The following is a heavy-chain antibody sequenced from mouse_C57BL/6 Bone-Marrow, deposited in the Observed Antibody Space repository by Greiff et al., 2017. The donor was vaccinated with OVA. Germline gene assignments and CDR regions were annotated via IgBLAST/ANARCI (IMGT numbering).Heavy chain of an antibody. J-gene: IGHJ2*01. CDR3: ARSAWDNFDY. V-gene: IGHV1-81*01. CDR2: IYPRRGNT. CDR1: GYTFTSYG. D-gene: IGHD4-1*01. Sequence: QVQLQQSGAELARPGASVKLSCKASGYTFTSYGISWVKQRTGQGLEWIGEIYPRRGNTYYNEKFKGKATLTADKSSSTAYMELRSLTSEDAAVYFCARSAWDNFDYWGQGTTLTVSS.